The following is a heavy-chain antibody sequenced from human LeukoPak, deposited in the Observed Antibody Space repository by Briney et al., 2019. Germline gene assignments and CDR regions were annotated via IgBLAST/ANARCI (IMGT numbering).Heavy chain of an antibody. J-gene: IGHJ5*02. V-gene: IGHV3-11*04. CDR3: ARADWNFRFDP. Sequence: GGSLSLSCAASGFTFSDYYMSWIRQAPGKGLEWVSYISSSGSTIYYADSVKGRFTISRDNAKNSLYLQMNSLRAEDTAVYYCARADWNFRFDPWGQGTLVTVSS. CDR1: GFTFSDYY. D-gene: IGHD1-7*01. CDR2: ISSSGSTI.